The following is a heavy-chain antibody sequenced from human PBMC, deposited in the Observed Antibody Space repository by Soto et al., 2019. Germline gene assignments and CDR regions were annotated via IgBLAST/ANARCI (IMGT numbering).Heavy chain of an antibody. D-gene: IGHD6-19*01. Sequence: EVQLVQSGAEVKKPGESLKISCKGSGYSFTSYWIGWVRQMPGKGLEWMGIIYPGDSDTRYSPSFQGQVTISADKSISTAYLQWSSLKASDTAMYYCARHEVKWLVIGGEYDYWGQGTLVTVSS. CDR3: ARHEVKWLVIGGEYDY. J-gene: IGHJ4*02. V-gene: IGHV5-51*01. CDR2: IYPGDSDT. CDR1: GYSFTSYW.